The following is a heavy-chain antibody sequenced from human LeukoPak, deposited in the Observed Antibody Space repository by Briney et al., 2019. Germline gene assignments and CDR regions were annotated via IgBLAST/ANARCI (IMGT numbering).Heavy chain of an antibody. V-gene: IGHV4-34*01. Sequence: SETLSLTCAVYGGSFSGYYWGWIRQPPGKGLEWIGEINHSRSTNYNPSLKSRVTISVDTSKNQFSLKLSSVTAADTAVYYCASRDGSVYWGQGTLVTVSS. J-gene: IGHJ4*02. D-gene: IGHD2-2*03. CDR1: GGSFSGYY. CDR3: ASRDGSVY. CDR2: INHSRST.